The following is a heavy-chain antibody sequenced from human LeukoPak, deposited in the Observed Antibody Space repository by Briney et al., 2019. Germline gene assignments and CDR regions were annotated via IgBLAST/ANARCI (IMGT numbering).Heavy chain of an antibody. CDR1: GFTFSSYG. Sequence: GGSLRLSCAASGFTFSSYGMHWVRQAPGKGLEWLAVISYDGSYKSYADSVKGRFTISRDNSKNTLYLQMNSLRVEDTAVYYCARDQPWIQLWLFDFWGQGTLVTVSS. CDR2: ISYDGSYK. V-gene: IGHV3-30*03. D-gene: IGHD5-18*01. CDR3: ARDQPWIQLWLFDF. J-gene: IGHJ4*02.